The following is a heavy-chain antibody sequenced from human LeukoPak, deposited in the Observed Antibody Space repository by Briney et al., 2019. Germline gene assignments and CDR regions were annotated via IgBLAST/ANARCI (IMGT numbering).Heavy chain of an antibody. Sequence: SETLSLTCTVSGGSISSYYWSWIRRSPGKGLEWIGYIYYSGSTIYNPSLKSRVSISVDRSKNQLSLKLTSVTAADTAVYYCAREQYGSGTWGQGTLVTVSS. CDR1: GGSISSYY. CDR3: AREQYGSGT. D-gene: IGHD3-10*01. CDR2: IYYSGST. V-gene: IGHV4-59*01. J-gene: IGHJ4*02.